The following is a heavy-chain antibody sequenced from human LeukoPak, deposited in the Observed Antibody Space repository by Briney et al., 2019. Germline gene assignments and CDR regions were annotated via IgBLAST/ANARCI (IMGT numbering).Heavy chain of an antibody. Sequence: SVKVSCKASGNTFSSYVFSWVRQAPGQGLEWIGGIVPIFGTANYAQKFQGRVTITAEESTSTAYMELSSLRSEDTAVYYCARDLSDYYDSSGYWGQGTRVAVSS. J-gene: IGHJ4*02. CDR1: GNTFSSYV. CDR2: IVPIFGTA. CDR3: ARDLSDYYDSSGY. D-gene: IGHD3-22*01. V-gene: IGHV1-69*13.